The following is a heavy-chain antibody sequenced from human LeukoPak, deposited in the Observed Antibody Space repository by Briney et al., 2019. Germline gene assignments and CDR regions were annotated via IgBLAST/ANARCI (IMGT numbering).Heavy chain of an antibody. D-gene: IGHD6-13*01. CDR2: IYPGDSDT. CDR3: ARHYFSAAGTPLDY. J-gene: IGHJ4*02. V-gene: IGHV5-51*01. CDR1: GDSFNSYW. Sequence: GESLEISCKGSGDSFNSYWIGWVRQMPGKGVEGMGTIYPGDSDTKYSPSFQGQVSISADKSISTAYLLWSSLKASDTAMYYCARHYFSAAGTPLDYWGQGTLVTVSS.